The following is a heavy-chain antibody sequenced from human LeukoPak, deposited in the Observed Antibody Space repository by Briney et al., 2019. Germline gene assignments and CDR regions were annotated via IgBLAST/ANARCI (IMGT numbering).Heavy chain of an antibody. J-gene: IGHJ6*04. CDR1: GFTFSGSA. CDR3: TRRLRWNVPDV. Sequence: GGSLRLSCAASGFTFSGSAMHWVRQASGKGLEWVGRIRSKANSYATAYAASVKGRFTISRDDSKNTAYLQMNSLKTEDTTVYYCTRRLRWNVPDVWGKGTTVTVSS. CDR2: IRSKANSYAT. V-gene: IGHV3-73*01. D-gene: IGHD4-23*01.